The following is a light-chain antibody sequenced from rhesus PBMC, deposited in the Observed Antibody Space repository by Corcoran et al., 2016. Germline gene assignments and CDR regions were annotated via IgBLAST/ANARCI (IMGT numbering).Light chain of an antibody. CDR2: YAS. Sequence: ETVMMQSPATLSLSPGERATLSCRASQSVGSTLAWYQQNPGQAPRLLIYYASSRAPGIPHRFSGSGSGKEFTLTIRSLEPEDVGVYYCQKYNDWPLTFGGGTKVEIK. CDR1: QSVGST. CDR3: QKYNDWPLT. J-gene: IGKJ4*01. V-gene: IGKV3-42*02.